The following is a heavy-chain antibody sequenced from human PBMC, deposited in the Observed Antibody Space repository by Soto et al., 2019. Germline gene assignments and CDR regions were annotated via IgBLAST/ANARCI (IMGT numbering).Heavy chain of an antibody. CDR2: IYHTGST. V-gene: IGHV4-4*02. CDR1: GDSINTNNW. Sequence: QVQLQESGPGLVKPSETLSLTCAVSGDSINTNNWWSWVRQPPGRGLEWIGEIYHTGSTNYNPSLKRRVTISADRSKNQLSLRLNSVTAADTAVYFCARDTHWGLGDWGQGTLVIVSS. J-gene: IGHJ4*02. D-gene: IGHD7-27*01. CDR3: ARDTHWGLGD.